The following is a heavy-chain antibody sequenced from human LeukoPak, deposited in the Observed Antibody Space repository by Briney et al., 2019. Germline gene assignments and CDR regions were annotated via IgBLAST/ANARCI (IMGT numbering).Heavy chain of an antibody. Sequence: GGSLRLSCAASGFTFSSYPMTWVRQAPGKGLEWVAVISYGGSNKYYADSVKGRFTISRDNSKNTLYLQMNSLRAEDTAVYYCARDHYGMDVWGQGTTVTVSS. J-gene: IGHJ6*02. CDR3: ARDHYGMDV. V-gene: IGHV3-30-3*01. CDR2: ISYGGSNK. CDR1: GFTFSSYP.